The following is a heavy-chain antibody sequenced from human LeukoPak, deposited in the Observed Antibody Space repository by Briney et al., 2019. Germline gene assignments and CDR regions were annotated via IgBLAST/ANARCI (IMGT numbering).Heavy chain of an antibody. CDR3: ARGPTLKYFHH. J-gene: IGHJ1*01. CDR2: IYYSGTT. Sequence: PSETLSLTCAVYGGSFSGYYWSWIRQPPGKGLEWIGTIYYSGTTYYNPSLKSRVTISVDTSKNQFSLELNSMTAADTAVYYCARGPTLKYFHHWGQGTLVSVSS. CDR1: GGSFSGYY. V-gene: IGHV4-34*01.